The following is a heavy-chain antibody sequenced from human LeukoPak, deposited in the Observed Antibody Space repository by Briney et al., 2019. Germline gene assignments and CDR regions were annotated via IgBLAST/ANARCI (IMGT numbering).Heavy chain of an antibody. CDR1: GFTFDDYA. V-gene: IGHV3-43*02. CDR2: ISGDGGST. CDR3: ARLATLGYCSSTSCYPPAFDY. Sequence: GGSLRLSCAASGFTFDDYAMHWVRQAPGKGLEWVSLISGDGGSTYYADSVKGRFTISRDNAKNSLYLQMNSLRAEDTALYYCARLATLGYCSSTSCYPPAFDYWGQGTLVTVSS. J-gene: IGHJ4*02. D-gene: IGHD2-2*01.